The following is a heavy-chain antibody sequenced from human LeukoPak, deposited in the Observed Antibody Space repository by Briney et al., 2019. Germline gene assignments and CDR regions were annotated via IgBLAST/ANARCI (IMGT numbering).Heavy chain of an antibody. CDR3: ATYYLDTSARD. J-gene: IGHJ4*02. V-gene: IGHV1-2*02. CDR1: GYTFTGYY. Sequence: WASVKVSCKASGYTFTGYYMFWVRQAPGQGLEWMGWVNPNSGGTNYAQKFQGRVTMTRDTSISTGYMELSSLRSDDAAVYYCATYYLDTSARDWGQGTLVTVSS. D-gene: IGHD3-22*01. CDR2: VNPNSGGT.